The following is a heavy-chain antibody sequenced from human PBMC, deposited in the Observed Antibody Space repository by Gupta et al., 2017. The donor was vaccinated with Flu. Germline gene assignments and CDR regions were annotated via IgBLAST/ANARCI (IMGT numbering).Heavy chain of an antibody. D-gene: IGHD5-24*01. CDR2: IATDGSVK. J-gene: IGHJ4*02. CDR3: ARNRGWQQFDY. CDR1: GFKFSSSW. V-gene: IGHV3-7*01. Sequence: EVQLVESGGGLVQPGWSLRLSCAVSGFKFSSSWMDWVRQAPGKGLEWVANIATDGSVKNYAASVKGRFTISRDNAEDSLYLQMHSLRADDTALYYCARNRGWQQFDYWGQGALVTVSS.